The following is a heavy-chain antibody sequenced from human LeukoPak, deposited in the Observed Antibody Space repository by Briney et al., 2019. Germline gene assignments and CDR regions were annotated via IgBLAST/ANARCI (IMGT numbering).Heavy chain of an antibody. CDR3: ARRVGLLEPFDF. J-gene: IGHJ4*02. Sequence: SETLSLTCTVSGGSISSYFWSWIRQPPGNGLEAIGYVYYSGSTNYNPSLKSRVTISVDTSKNQFSLKLSSVTAADTAVYYCARRVGLLEPFDFWGQGTLVTVSS. CDR1: GGSISSYF. CDR2: VYYSGST. V-gene: IGHV4-59*08. D-gene: IGHD3-9*01.